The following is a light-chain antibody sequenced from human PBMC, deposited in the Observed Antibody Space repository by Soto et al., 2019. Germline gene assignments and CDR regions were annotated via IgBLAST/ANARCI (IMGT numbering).Light chain of an antibody. Sequence: ELVRTQAPATLSLSSGERATLPCGASQTIDNTLAWYQRKPGQAPRLLIYDASTRATGVPARCSGSGSGTDFTLTISSLQSEDFAVYYCQHYNYWPYTFGQGTKVEIK. CDR3: QHYNYWPYT. J-gene: IGKJ2*01. V-gene: IGKV3-15*01. CDR2: DAS. CDR1: QTIDNT.